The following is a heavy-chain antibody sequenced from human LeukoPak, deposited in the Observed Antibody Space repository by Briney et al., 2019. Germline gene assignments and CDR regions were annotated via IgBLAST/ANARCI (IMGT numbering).Heavy chain of an antibody. Sequence: ASVKVSCKASGGTFSSYAISWVRQAPGQGLEWMGGIIPIFGTANYAQKFQGRVTITTDESTSTAYMELSSLRSEDAAVYYCARGSPVPLKARPPPYYYYMDVWGKGTTVTVSS. CDR1: GGTFSSYA. CDR2: IIPIFGTA. J-gene: IGHJ6*03. V-gene: IGHV1-69*05. CDR3: ARGSPVPLKARPPPYYYYMDV. D-gene: IGHD6-6*01.